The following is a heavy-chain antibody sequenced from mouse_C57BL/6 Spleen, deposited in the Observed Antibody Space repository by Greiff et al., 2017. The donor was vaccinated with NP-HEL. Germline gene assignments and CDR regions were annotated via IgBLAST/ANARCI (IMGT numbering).Heavy chain of an antibody. CDR3: ARGDYYGSSYNY. Sequence: QVQLQQPGAELVRPGSSVKLSCKASGYTFTSYWMDWVKQRPGQGLAWIGNIYPSDSETHYNQKFKDKATLTVDKSSSTAYMQLSSLTSEDSAVYYCARGDYYGSSYNYWGQGTTLTVSS. CDR2: IYPSDSET. D-gene: IGHD1-1*01. CDR1: GYTFTSYW. J-gene: IGHJ2*01. V-gene: IGHV1-61*01.